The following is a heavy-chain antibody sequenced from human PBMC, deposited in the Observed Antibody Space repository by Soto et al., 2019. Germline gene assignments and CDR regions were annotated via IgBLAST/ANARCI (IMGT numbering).Heavy chain of an antibody. Sequence: EASVKVSCKTSGYVFTGYYLHWVRPAPGQGLEWMGWINCRSGGTTYTQKFQGRVTLTMDTSTSTAYMELSSLISDDTALYYCMRGASARDSSGYPYYFDPWGQGTLVTVSS. J-gene: IGHJ4*02. D-gene: IGHD3-22*01. CDR1: GYVFTGYY. V-gene: IGHV1-2*02. CDR2: INCRSGGT. CDR3: MRGASARDSSGYPYYFDP.